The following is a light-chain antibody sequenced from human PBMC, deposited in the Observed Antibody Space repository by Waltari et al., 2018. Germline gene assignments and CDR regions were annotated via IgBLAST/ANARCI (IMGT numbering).Light chain of an antibody. CDR1: SSDIGVYNY. CDR3: SSYTSSSTWV. Sequence: QSALTQPASVSGSPGKSISIPCTGTSSDIGVYNYVSWYQQHPGKAPNLMIYEVSNRPSGGSNRCSGSKSDNTASLTIAGLQAEDEADYYCSSYTSSSTWVFGGGTKLTVL. CDR2: EVS. V-gene: IGLV2-14*01. J-gene: IGLJ3*02.